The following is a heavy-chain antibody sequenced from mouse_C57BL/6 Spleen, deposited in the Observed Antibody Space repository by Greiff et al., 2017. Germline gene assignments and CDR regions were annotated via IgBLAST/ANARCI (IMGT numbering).Heavy chain of an antibody. V-gene: IGHV5-9-1*02. CDR2: ISSGGDYI. D-gene: IGHD1-1*01. J-gene: IGHJ2*01. CDR3: TRDSTTVVAPYYGY. Sequence: EVQVVESGAGLVKPGGSLKFSCAASGFTFSSYAMSWVRQTPEKRLEWVAYISSGGDYIYYADTVKGRFTISRDNARNTLYLQMSSLKSEDTAMYYGTRDSTTVVAPYYGYWGQGTTLTVSS. CDR1: GFTFSSYA.